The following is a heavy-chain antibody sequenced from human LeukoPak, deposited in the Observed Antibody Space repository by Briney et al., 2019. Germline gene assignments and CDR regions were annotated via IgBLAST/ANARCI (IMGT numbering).Heavy chain of an antibody. CDR1: GFTFSNSW. Sequence: VGSLRLSCAASGFTFSNSWMSWVRQAPGKGLEWVANIKHDGSEKYYVDSVKGRFTISRDNAKNSLYLQVNSLRAEDTAVYYCARDYASGSYVDYWGQGTLVTVPS. CDR3: ARDYASGSYVDY. V-gene: IGHV3-7*01. D-gene: IGHD3-10*01. J-gene: IGHJ4*02. CDR2: IKHDGSEK.